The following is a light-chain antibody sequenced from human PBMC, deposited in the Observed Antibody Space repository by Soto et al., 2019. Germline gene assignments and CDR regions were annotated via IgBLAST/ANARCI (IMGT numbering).Light chain of an antibody. CDR1: SSDVGGYNY. CDR3: SSYSSSSTPEV. Sequence: QSALTQPASVSGSPGQSITISCTGTSSDVGGYNYVSWYQQHPGKAPKLMIYDVSNRPSGVSNRFSGSKSGNTASLTISGLQAEDEADYYCSSYSSSSTPEVFGGGIKLTVL. CDR2: DVS. V-gene: IGLV2-14*01. J-gene: IGLJ2*01.